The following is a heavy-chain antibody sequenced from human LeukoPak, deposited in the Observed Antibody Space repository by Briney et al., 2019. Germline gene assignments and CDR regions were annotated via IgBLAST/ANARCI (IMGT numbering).Heavy chain of an antibody. CDR3: ARPLLYSGYDGDVDY. V-gene: IGHV4-39*07. J-gene: IGHJ4*02. Sequence: SETLSLTCTVSGDSISSSSYYWGFIRQPPGQGLEWIGSIYYSGSTYYNASFKTRVTISLDTSKNQFSLDLTSVTAADTAVYYCARPLLYSGYDGDVDYWGQGTLVTVSS. CDR1: GDSISSSSYY. D-gene: IGHD5-12*01. CDR2: IYYSGST.